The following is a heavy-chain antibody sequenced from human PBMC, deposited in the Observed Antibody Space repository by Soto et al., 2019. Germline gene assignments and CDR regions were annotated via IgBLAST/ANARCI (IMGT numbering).Heavy chain of an antibody. Sequence: SVKVGYKVSGYTFPSYDIKWVRQATGQGLEWMGWMNPNSGNTGYAQKFQGRVTMTRNTSISTAYMELSSLRSEDTAVYYCARPAFGGIIMVRGVIHGMDVWGQVTTVTVSS. CDR3: ARPAFGGIIMVRGVIHGMDV. D-gene: IGHD3-10*01. CDR2: MNPNSGNT. CDR1: GYTFPSYD. V-gene: IGHV1-8*01. J-gene: IGHJ6*02.